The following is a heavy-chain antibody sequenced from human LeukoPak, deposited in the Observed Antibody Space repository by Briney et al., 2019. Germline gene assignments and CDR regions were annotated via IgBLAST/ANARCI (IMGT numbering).Heavy chain of an antibody. Sequence: PGGSLRLSCAASGFSFSTYAMSWVRQAPGKGLEWVSGMSGSGDYTYYTDSVKGRFTISRDNAKNSLYLQMNSLRAEYTAVYYCARQRYHDSWGQGTLVTVSS. CDR2: MSGSGDYT. CDR3: ARQRYHDS. J-gene: IGHJ4*02. D-gene: IGHD4-17*01. CDR1: GFSFSTYA. V-gene: IGHV3-23*01.